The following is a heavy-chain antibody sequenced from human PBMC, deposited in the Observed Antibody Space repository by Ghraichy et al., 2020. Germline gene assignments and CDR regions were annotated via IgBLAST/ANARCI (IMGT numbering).Heavy chain of an antibody. CDR3: ARDSNHTSGLRVFYDAFDI. CDR1: GFTFSKYW. D-gene: IGHD1-14*01. CDR2: IRHDGSAK. J-gene: IGHJ3*02. V-gene: IGHV3-7*01. Sequence: GGSLRLSCAASGFTFSKYWMTWVRQAPGKGLEWVTNIRHDGSAKNYVDSVEGRFTISRDNAKNLLYLEMNILRAEDTAVYYCARDSNHTSGLRVFYDAFDIWGPCTTVNVSS.